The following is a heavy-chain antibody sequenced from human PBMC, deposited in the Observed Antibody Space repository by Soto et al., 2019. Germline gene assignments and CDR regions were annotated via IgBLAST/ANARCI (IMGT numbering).Heavy chain of an antibody. CDR3: ARDGYSGRSDGFDI. Sequence: QMQLVESGGGVVQPGRSLRLSCAASGFTFSAYTMHWVRQAPCKGLEWVAVISYDGSSERYTDPVKGRFTVSRDNPKSTLYLQMNSLRAEDTATYYCARDGYSGRSDGFDIWGQGTMVTVSS. CDR1: GFTFSAYT. CDR2: ISYDGSSE. J-gene: IGHJ3*02. V-gene: IGHV3-30*14. D-gene: IGHD1-26*01.